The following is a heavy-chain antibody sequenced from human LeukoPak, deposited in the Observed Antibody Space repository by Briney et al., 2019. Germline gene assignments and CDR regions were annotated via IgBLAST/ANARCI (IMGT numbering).Heavy chain of an antibody. CDR1: GGSISSDTYY. Sequence: SETLSLTCTFSGGSISSDTYYWGWIRQPPGKGLEWIGSIYHSGSTYYNPSLKSRVTISVDTSKNQFSLKLSSVTAADTAVYYCATSKYYDSSGSQSYYFYYWGQGTLVTVSS. CDR2: IYHSGST. D-gene: IGHD3-22*01. V-gene: IGHV4-39*07. J-gene: IGHJ4*02. CDR3: ATSKYYDSSGSQSYYFYY.